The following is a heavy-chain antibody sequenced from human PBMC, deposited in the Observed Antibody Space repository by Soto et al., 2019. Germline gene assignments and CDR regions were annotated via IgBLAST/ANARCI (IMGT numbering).Heavy chain of an antibody. CDR3: ARDKSEYRSSDDAFDI. D-gene: IGHD6-6*01. CDR1: GYTFTSYG. V-gene: IGHV1-18*01. Sequence: ASVKVSCKASGYTFTSYGISWVRQAPGQGLEWMGWISAYNGNTNYAQKLQGRVTMTTDTSTSTAYMELRSLRSDDTAVYYCARDKSEYRSSDDAFDIWGQGTMVTVSS. J-gene: IGHJ3*02. CDR2: ISAYNGNT.